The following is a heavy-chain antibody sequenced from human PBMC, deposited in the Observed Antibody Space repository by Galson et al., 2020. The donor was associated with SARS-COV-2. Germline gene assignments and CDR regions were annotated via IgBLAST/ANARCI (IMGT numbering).Heavy chain of an antibody. CDR2: IYYSGDT. D-gene: IGHD3-16*02. J-gene: IGHJ4*02. Sequence: ASETLSLTCSVSGGSISSSSYYWGWIRQPPGKGLEWIGSIYYSGDTHDKSPLESRVTISVDTSRNQVSLKLSSVTAADTAVYYCARNPHRSGTFYWGRGILVKVSS. CDR3: ARNPHRSGTFY. V-gene: IGHV4-39*01. CDR1: GGSISSSSYY.